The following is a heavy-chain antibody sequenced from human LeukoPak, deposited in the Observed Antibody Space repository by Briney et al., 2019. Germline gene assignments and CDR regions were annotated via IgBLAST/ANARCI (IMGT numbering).Heavy chain of an antibody. D-gene: IGHD6-13*01. J-gene: IGHJ4*02. CDR1: GGSFSGYY. Sequence: KPSETLSLTCAVYGGSFSGYYWSWIRQPPGKGLEWIGEINHSGSTNYNPSLKSRVTISVDKSKNQFSLKLSSVTAADTAVYYCARVVAAAGTDYWGQGTLVTVSS. V-gene: IGHV4-34*01. CDR2: INHSGST. CDR3: ARVVAAAGTDY.